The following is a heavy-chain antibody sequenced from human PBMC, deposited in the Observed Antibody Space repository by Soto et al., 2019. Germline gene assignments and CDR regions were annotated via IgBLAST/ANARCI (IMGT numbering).Heavy chain of an antibody. CDR1: GGSLSRGVYS. Sequence: SGTLFLTFALSGGSLSRGVYSLSWIRQPPGKGLEWIGYIYHSGSTYYNPSLKSRVTISVDRSKNQFSLKLSSVTAADTAVYYCAAGGGLPRYYWGQGTLVTVSS. V-gene: IGHV4-30-2*01. D-gene: IGHD5-12*01. J-gene: IGHJ4*02. CDR2: IYHSGST. CDR3: AAGGGLPRYY.